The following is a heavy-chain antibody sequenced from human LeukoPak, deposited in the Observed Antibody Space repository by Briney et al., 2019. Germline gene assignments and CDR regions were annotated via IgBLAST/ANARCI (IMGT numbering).Heavy chain of an antibody. CDR3: ARQPSGYYDKSGYYPYYFDF. V-gene: IGHV4-59*08. CDR1: GGSISSYY. CDR2: IFYSGST. J-gene: IGHJ4*02. Sequence: SETLSLTCTVSGGSISSYYWSWVRQPPGKGLEWIGCIFYSGSTNYDPSLESRVTISLDTPKNQFSLRLSSVTAADTAVYYCARQPSGYYDKSGYYPYYFDFWGQGALVTVSS. D-gene: IGHD3-22*01.